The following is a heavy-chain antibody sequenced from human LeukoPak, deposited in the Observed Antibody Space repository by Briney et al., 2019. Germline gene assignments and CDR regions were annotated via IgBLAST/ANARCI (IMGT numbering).Heavy chain of an antibody. J-gene: IGHJ4*02. Sequence: RASVKVSCKASGYTFTGYYMHWVRQAPGQGLEWMGWINPNSGGTNYAQKFQGRVTMTRDTSISTAYMELSRLRSDDTAVYYCARDSSSWPPAYYFDYWGQGTLVTVSS. CDR2: INPNSGGT. V-gene: IGHV1-2*02. D-gene: IGHD6-13*01. CDR3: ARDSSSWPPAYYFDY. CDR1: GYTFTGYY.